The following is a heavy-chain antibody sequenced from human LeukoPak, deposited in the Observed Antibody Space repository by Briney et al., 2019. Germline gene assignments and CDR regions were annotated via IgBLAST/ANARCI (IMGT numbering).Heavy chain of an antibody. V-gene: IGHV3-74*01. Sequence: PGGSPRLSCAASGFTFSSYWMHWVRQAPGKGLVWVSRINSDGSSTSYADSVKGRFTISRDNAKNTLYLQMNSLRAEDTAVYYCARVGRDTRVDYFDYWGQGTLVTVSS. D-gene: IGHD5-18*01. J-gene: IGHJ4*02. CDR1: GFTFSSYW. CDR2: INSDGSST. CDR3: ARVGRDTRVDYFDY.